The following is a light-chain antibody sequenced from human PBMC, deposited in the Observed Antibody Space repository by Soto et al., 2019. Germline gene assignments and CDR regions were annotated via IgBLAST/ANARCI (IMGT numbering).Light chain of an antibody. Sequence: DIQMTQSPSTLSASVGDRVTITCRASQSISSWLAWYQRKPGKAPKLLIYKASSLESGVPSRFSGSGSGTDFTLTISSLQPEDFATYYCQQSYSTPWTFGQGTKV. CDR3: QQSYSTPWT. V-gene: IGKV1-5*03. CDR1: QSISSW. J-gene: IGKJ1*01. CDR2: KAS.